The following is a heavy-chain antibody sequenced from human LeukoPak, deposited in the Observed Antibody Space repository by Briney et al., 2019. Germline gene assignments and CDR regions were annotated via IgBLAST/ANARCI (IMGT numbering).Heavy chain of an antibody. CDR2: ISGSGDIT. D-gene: IGHD3-3*01. Sequence: GGSLRLSCAVSGFTFSNYAMTWVRQAPGKGLEWVSAISGSGDITYYTDSVRGRFTISRDNSKNTLCLQMNSLRVEDTAVYYCARSHLGGSDYWGQGTLVTVSS. J-gene: IGHJ4*02. V-gene: IGHV3-23*01. CDR3: ARSHLGGSDY. CDR1: GFTFSNYA.